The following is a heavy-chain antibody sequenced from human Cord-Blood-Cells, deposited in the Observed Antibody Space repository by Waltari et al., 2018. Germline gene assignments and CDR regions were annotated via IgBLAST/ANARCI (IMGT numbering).Heavy chain of an antibody. Sequence: EVQLVESGGGLVQPGRSLRLSCAASGFTFDDYAMHWVRQAPGKGLEWVSGISWKSGSIGYADSLKGRFTISRDNAKNSLYLQMNSLRAEDTALYYCANQQLVLYYFDYWGQGTLVTVSS. CDR2: ISWKSGSI. CDR1: GFTFDDYA. J-gene: IGHJ4*02. D-gene: IGHD6-13*01. CDR3: ANQQLVLYYFDY. V-gene: IGHV3-9*01.